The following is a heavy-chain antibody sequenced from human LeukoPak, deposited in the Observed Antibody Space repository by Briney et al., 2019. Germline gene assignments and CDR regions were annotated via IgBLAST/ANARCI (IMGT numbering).Heavy chain of an antibody. CDR1: GGSISSSSYY. J-gene: IGHJ4*02. D-gene: IGHD5-18*01. Sequence: PSETLSLTCTVSGGSISSSSYYWGWLRQPPGKGLEWIGSIYYSGSTYYNPSLKSRVTISVDTSKNQFSLKLSSVTAADTAVYYCARSVDTAMVMPFDYWGQGTLVTVSS. CDR3: ARSVDTAMVMPFDY. CDR2: IYYSGST. V-gene: IGHV4-39*01.